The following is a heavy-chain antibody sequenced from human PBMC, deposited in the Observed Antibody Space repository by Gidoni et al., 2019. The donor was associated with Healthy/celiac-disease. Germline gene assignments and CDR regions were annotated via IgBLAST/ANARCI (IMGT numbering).Heavy chain of an antibody. CDR1: GFTVSSYA. CDR2: ISYDGSNK. CDR3: ARDLKMIVVQDAFDI. Sequence: QVQLVESGGGVVQPGRSLRLSCAASGFTVSSYAMHWVRQAPGKGLEWVAVISYDGSNKYYADSVKGRFTISRDNSKNTLYLQMNSLRAEDTAVYYCARDLKMIVVQDAFDIWGQGTMVTVSS. D-gene: IGHD3-22*01. V-gene: IGHV3-30*01. J-gene: IGHJ3*02.